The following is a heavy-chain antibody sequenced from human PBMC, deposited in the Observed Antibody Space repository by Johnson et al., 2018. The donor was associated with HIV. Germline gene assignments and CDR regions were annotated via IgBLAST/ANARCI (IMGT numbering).Heavy chain of an antibody. J-gene: IGHJ3*02. CDR1: GFTFSSYW. V-gene: IGHV3-7*01. Sequence: EQLVESGGGLVQPGGSLRLSCAASGFTFSSYWMSWVRQAPGKGLEWVANIKQDGSEKYYVDSVKGRFTISRDNAKNSLYLQMNSLRAEDTAVYYCARFLLLPNGYNWGFDIWGQGTMVTVSS. D-gene: IGHD5-24*01. CDR2: IKQDGSEK. CDR3: ARFLLLPNGYNWGFDI.